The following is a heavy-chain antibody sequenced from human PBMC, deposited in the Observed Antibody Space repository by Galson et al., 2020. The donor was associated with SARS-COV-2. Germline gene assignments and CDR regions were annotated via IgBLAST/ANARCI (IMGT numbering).Heavy chain of an antibody. D-gene: IGHD2-2*01. CDR1: GYSFTRYW. CDR2: IFPGDSDT. CDR3: TRQGIPAKWYFDL. V-gene: IGHV5-51*01. Sequence: GESLKISCKGSGYSFTRYWIGWVRQMPGKGLEWMGIIFPGDSDTRYSPSFQGQVTISADKSISTAYLQWSSLKASDTAMYYCTRQGIPAKWYFDLWGRGTLVTVSS. J-gene: IGHJ2*01.